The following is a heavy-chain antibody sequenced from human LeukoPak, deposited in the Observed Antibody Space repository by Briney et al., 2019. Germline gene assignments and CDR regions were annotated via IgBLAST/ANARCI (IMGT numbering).Heavy chain of an antibody. Sequence: GGSLRLSCAASGFTFSSYEMNWVRQAPGKGLEWVSYISSSGSTIYYADSVKGRFTISRDNAKNSLYLQMNSLRAEDTAVYYCARDAYCGGDCYNYYYMDVWGKGTTVTISS. J-gene: IGHJ6*03. CDR3: ARDAYCGGDCYNYYYMDV. D-gene: IGHD2-21*02. CDR1: GFTFSSYE. CDR2: ISSSGSTI. V-gene: IGHV3-48*03.